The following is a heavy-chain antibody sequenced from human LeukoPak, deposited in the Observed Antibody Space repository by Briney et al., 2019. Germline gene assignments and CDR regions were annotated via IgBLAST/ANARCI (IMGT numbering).Heavy chain of an antibody. J-gene: IGHJ3*02. D-gene: IGHD3-22*01. Sequence: PSQTLSLTCTVSGDSISSGVYYWSWIRQHPGKGLEWIGYIYYSGSTFYNPSLKSRVTISVDTSKNQFSLTLSSVTAADTAVYYCARVRRIVVERRAAGSAFDIWGQGTMVTVSS. CDR3: ARVRRIVVERRAAGSAFDI. V-gene: IGHV4-31*03. CDR2: IYYSGST. CDR1: GDSISSGVYY.